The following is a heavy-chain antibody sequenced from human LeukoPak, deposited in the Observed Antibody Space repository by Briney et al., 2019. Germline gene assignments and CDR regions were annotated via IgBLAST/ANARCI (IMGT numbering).Heavy chain of an antibody. Sequence: GASVKVSCKASGYAFTSYYMHWVRQAPGQGLEWMGIINPSGGSTSYAQKFQGRVTMTRDMSTSTVYMELSSLRSEDTAVYYCARECWREYSYGRACYFDYWGQGTLVTVSS. D-gene: IGHD5-18*01. V-gene: IGHV1-46*01. J-gene: IGHJ4*02. CDR1: GYAFTSYY. CDR2: INPSGGST. CDR3: ARECWREYSYGRACYFDY.